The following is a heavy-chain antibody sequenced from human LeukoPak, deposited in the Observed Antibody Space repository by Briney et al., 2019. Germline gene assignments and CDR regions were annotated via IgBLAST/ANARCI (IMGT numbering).Heavy chain of an antibody. J-gene: IGHJ4*02. D-gene: IGHD6-19*01. CDR2: ISHSDGRT. Sequence: PGGSLRLSCAASGFTFSSHTMNWVRQAPGKGLEWVSSISHSDGRTWYADSVKGRFTISRDNAKNTLFLQMNSLRAEDTALYYCARSSAWPDYWGQGTLVTVSS. V-gene: IGHV3-23*01. CDR1: GFTFSSHT. CDR3: ARSSAWPDY.